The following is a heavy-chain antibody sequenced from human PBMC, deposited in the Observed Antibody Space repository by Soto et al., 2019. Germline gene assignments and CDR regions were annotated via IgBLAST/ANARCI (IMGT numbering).Heavy chain of an antibody. CDR3: ARDLGCSSTSCYPDYYYGMDV. Sequence: ASVKVSCKASGYTFTSYYMHWVRQAPGQGLEWMGIINPSGGSTSYAQKFQGRVTMTRDTSTSTVYMELSSLRSEDTAVYYCARDLGCSSTSCYPDYYYGMDVWGQGTTVTVSS. J-gene: IGHJ6*02. CDR2: INPSGGST. D-gene: IGHD2-2*01. V-gene: IGHV1-46*01. CDR1: GYTFTSYY.